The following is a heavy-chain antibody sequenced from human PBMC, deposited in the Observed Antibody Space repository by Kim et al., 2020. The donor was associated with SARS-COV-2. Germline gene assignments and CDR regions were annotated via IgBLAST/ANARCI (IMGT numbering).Heavy chain of an antibody. D-gene: IGHD2-21*01. J-gene: IGHJ4*02. Sequence: SETLSLTCTVSGGSISSSSYYWGWIRQPPGKGLEWIGSIYYSGSTYYNPSLKSRVTISVDTSKNQFSRKLSSVTAADTAVYYCARDMLWGGDYWGQGTL. CDR1: GGSISSSSYY. CDR2: IYYSGST. CDR3: ARDMLWGGDY. V-gene: IGHV4-39*07.